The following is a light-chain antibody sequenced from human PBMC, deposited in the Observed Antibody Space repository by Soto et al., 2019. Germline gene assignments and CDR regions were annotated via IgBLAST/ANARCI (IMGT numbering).Light chain of an antibody. V-gene: IGKV3-15*01. CDR3: QQYFNWPLTWT. Sequence: EIVMTQSPGTLSLSPGERATLSCRASQSVSVNSLAWYQQIPGQAPRLLVYGASTRATGVPARFTGSGSGIEFSLTISSLLSEDSAFYYCQQYFNWPLTWTFGPGTKVDIK. J-gene: IGKJ1*01. CDR2: GAS. CDR1: QSVSVN.